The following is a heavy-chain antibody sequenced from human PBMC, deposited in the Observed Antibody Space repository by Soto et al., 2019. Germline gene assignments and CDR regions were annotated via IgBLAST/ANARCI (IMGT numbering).Heavy chain of an antibody. V-gene: IGHV1-2*04. J-gene: IGHJ6*02. CDR3: AGGMGYCSGGSCYYYGMDV. D-gene: IGHD2-15*01. Sequence: ASVKVSCKASGYTFTGYYMHWVRQAPGRGLEWMGWINPNSGGTNYAQKFQGWVTMTRDTSISTAYMELSRLRSDDTAVYYCAGGMGYCSGGSCYYYGMDVWGQGTTVTVSS. CDR1: GYTFTGYY. CDR2: INPNSGGT.